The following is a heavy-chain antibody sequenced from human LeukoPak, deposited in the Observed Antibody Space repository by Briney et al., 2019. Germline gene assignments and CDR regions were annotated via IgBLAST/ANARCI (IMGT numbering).Heavy chain of an antibody. J-gene: IGHJ6*02. V-gene: IGHV1-46*01. CDR3: ARVRDVPV. CDR1: GYTFTSYY. Sequence: ASVKVSCKASGYTFTSYYMHWVRQAPGQGLEWMGIMNPSGGSPPSYVQKFQGRVTMTRDTSTSTVYMELSSLRSEDAAVYYCARVRDVPVWGQGTTVTVSS. D-gene: IGHD4/OR15-4a*01. CDR2: MNPSGGSPP.